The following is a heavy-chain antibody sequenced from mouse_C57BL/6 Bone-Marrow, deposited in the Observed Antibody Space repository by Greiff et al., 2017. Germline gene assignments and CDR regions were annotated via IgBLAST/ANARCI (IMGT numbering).Heavy chain of an antibody. Sequence: EVHLVESGGGLVQPGGSLKLSCAASGFTFSDYGMAWVRQAPGKGPEWVAFISHLAYSIYYADTVTGRFTISRENAKNTRYLEMSRLRSEDTAMYYCARRSGYGFDDWGQGTTLTVSS. V-gene: IGHV5-15*01. J-gene: IGHJ2*01. CDR1: GFTFSDYG. CDR2: ISHLAYSI. D-gene: IGHD3-2*02. CDR3: ARRSGYGFDD.